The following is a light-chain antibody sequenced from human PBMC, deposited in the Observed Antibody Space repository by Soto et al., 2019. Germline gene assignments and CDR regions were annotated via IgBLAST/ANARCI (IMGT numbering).Light chain of an antibody. CDR2: AAS. V-gene: IGKV1-39*01. Sequence: DIKRTQSPSSLSAPVGARVTIICGASQSISSYLNWYQQKPGKAPKLMIYAASSLQSGVPSRFSGSGSGTDFTLTISSLQPQDFATYYCQQSYSTPTWTFGQGTKVDIK. CDR3: QQSYSTPTWT. J-gene: IGKJ1*01. CDR1: QSISSY.